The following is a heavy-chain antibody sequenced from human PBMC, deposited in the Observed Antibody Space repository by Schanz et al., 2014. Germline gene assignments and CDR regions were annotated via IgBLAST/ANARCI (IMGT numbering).Heavy chain of an antibody. D-gene: IGHD2-21*01. J-gene: IGHJ4*02. V-gene: IGHV1-18*04. CDR2: ISAYNGNT. CDR3: ARDRLECGAECYSVEVFEI. CDR1: GYTFVSYS. Sequence: QVQLVQSGAEVKKPGASVKVSCKASGYTFVSYSMHWVRQAPGQGLEWMGWISAYNGNTNYAQKLQGRVAMTTDTSTSTAYMELRSLRSDDTAVYYCARDRLECGAECYSVEVFEIWGQGTLVIVSS.